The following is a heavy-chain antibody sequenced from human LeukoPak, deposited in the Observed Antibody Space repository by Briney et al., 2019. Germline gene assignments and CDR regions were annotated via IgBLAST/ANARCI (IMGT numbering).Heavy chain of an antibody. D-gene: IGHD2-2*01. J-gene: IGHJ2*01. CDR1: GFTFSSYE. Sequence: PGGSLRLSCAASGFTFSSYEMSWVRQAPGKGLEWVSYISSSGSTIYYADSVKGRFTISRDNAKNSLYLQMNGLRAEDTAVYYCARDVGDIVVVPAAVTPDWYFDLWGRGTLVTVSS. CDR3: ARDVGDIVVVPAAVTPDWYFDL. V-gene: IGHV3-48*03. CDR2: ISSSGSTI.